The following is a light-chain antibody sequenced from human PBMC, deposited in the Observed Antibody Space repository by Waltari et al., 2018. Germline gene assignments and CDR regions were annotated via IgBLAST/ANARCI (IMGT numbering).Light chain of an antibody. CDR1: QSISGW. Sequence: DIQMTQSPSTLSASVGDRVTITCRASQSISGWLAWYQQKPRKAPKLPIYMASTLESGVPSRFSGSGSGTEFTLTISSLQPDDCASYYCQQYKSYSPWTFGQGTKVEIK. CDR3: QQYKSYSPWT. J-gene: IGKJ1*01. CDR2: MAS. V-gene: IGKV1-5*03.